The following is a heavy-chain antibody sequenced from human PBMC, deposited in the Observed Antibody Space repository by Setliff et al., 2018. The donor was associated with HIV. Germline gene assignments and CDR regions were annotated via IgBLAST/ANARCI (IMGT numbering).Heavy chain of an antibody. J-gene: IGHJ4*02. CDR3: ARDVLDLVISVYGF. D-gene: IGHD2-8*02. Sequence: PSETLSLTCDVSGFSISSRYYWGWIRQSPGKGLEWIGNIYHTGSSYYHPSLNDRATISLDTSKIQFSLKLNSVTAAETAVYYCARDVLDLVISVYGFWGQGIPVTVSS. V-gene: IGHV4-38-2*02. CDR2: IYHTGSS. CDR1: GFSISSRYY.